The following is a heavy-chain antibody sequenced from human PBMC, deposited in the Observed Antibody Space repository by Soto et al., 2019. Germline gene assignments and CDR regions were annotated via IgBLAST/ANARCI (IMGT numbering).Heavy chain of an antibody. J-gene: IGHJ4*02. D-gene: IGHD4-17*01. Sequence: ASVKVSCKASGYTFTSYVMHWVRQAPGQRLEWMGWINAGNGNTKFSQRFQGRVTTARDTSANTAYMELSSLRSEDTAVYYCARKLYGDYTFFDYWGQGTLVTVSS. V-gene: IGHV1-3*01. CDR3: ARKLYGDYTFFDY. CDR1: GYTFTSYV. CDR2: INAGNGNT.